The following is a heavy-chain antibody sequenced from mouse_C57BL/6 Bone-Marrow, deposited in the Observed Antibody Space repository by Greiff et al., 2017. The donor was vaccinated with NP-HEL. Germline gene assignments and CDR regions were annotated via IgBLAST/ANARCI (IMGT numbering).Heavy chain of an antibody. CDR1: GYTFTSYG. V-gene: IGHV1-81*01. J-gene: IGHJ2*01. Sequence: QVQLQQSGAELARPGASVKLSCKASGYTFTSYGISWVKQRTGQGLEWIGALYPRSGNTYYNDKFKGKATLTADKSSSTAYMELRSLTSEDSAVYFCARPYWDYGGQGTTLTVSS. CDR3: ARPYWDY. CDR2: LYPRSGNT.